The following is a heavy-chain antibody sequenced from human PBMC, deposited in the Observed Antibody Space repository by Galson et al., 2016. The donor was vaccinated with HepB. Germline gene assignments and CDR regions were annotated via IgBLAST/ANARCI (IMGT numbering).Heavy chain of an antibody. CDR2: ISGSSDKI. D-gene: IGHD2-15*01. CDR1: GFAFSSHS. CDR3: TRGACNYGGCHSTIDS. V-gene: IGHV3-48*04. J-gene: IGHJ4*02. Sequence: SLRLSCAASGFAFSSHSMNWVRQAPGKGLEWLAYISGSSDKIYYGDSVKGRFTISRDNAKNTVYLQMSGLRAEDTAVYYCTRGACNYGGCHSTIDSWGQGTLVTVSS.